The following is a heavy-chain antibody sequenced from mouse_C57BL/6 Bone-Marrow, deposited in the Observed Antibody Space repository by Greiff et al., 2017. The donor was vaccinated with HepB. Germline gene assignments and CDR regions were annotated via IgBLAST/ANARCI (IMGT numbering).Heavy chain of an antibody. CDR1: GYTFTSYW. D-gene: IGHD2-2*01. CDR3: ARNGYDYFDY. J-gene: IGHJ2*01. Sequence: QVQLKQPGAELVRPGTSVKLSCKASGYTFTSYWMHWVKQRPGQGLEWIGVIDPSDSYTNYNQKFKGKATLTVDTSSSTAYMQLSSLTSEDSAVYYCARNGYDYFDYWGQGTTLTVSS. V-gene: IGHV1-59*01. CDR2: IDPSDSYT.